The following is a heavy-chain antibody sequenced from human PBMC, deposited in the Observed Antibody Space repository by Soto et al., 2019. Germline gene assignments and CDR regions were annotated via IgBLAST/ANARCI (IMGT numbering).Heavy chain of an antibody. Sequence: QLQLQESGPGLVKPSETLSLTCTVSGGSISSSSYYWGWIRQPPGKGLEWIGSIYYSGSTYYNPSRKSRVTISVETSKNPFSVKLSSVTAADTAVYYCASLWVGETSLYYYGMDVWGQGTTVTVSS. V-gene: IGHV4-39*01. J-gene: IGHJ6*02. CDR2: IYYSGST. D-gene: IGHD3-10*01. CDR1: GGSISSSSYY. CDR3: ASLWVGETSLYYYGMDV.